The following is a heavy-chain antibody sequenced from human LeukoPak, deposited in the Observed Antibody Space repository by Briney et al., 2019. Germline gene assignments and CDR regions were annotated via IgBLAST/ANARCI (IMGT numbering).Heavy chain of an antibody. Sequence: ASVKVSCKASGYTFTNYGITWVRQAPGQGLEWMGWISAYNGNTNYAQNLQDRVTMTTDTSTSTAYMELRSLRSDDTAVYYRARGDLYYYYYYMDVWGKGTTVTVSS. J-gene: IGHJ6*03. V-gene: IGHV1-18*01. CDR2: ISAYNGNT. CDR1: GYTFTNYG. CDR3: ARGDLYYYYYYMDV.